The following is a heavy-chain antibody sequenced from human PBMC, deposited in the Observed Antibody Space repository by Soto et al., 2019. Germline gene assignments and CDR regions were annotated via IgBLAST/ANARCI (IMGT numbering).Heavy chain of an antibody. J-gene: IGHJ4*02. D-gene: IGHD6-19*01. CDR2: INHSGST. V-gene: IGHV4-34*01. Sequence: PSETLSLTCAVYGGSFSGYYWSWIRQPPGKGLEWIGEINHSGSTNYNPSLKSRVTISVDTSKNQFSLKLSSVTAADTAVYYCARGRSGWYTWDFDYWGQGTLVTVSS. CDR3: ARGRSGWYTWDFDY. CDR1: GGSFSGYY.